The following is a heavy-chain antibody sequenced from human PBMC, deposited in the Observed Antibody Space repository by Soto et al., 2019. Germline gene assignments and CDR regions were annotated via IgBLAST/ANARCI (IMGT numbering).Heavy chain of an antibody. J-gene: IGHJ4*02. CDR3: AKDRDPYCSGGSCILGY. V-gene: IGHV3-30*18. CDR1: GFTFSSYG. CDR2: ISYDGSNK. Sequence: QVQLVESGGGVVQPGRSLRLSCAASGFTFSSYGMHWVRQAPGKGLEWVAVISYDGSNKYYADSVKGRFTISRDNSKNTLYLQMNSLRAEDTVVYYCAKDRDPYCSGGSCILGYWGQGTLVTVSS. D-gene: IGHD2-15*01.